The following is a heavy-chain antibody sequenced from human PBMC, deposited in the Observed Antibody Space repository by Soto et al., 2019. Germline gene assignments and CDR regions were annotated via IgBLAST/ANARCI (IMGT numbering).Heavy chain of an antibody. CDR2: ISSSSSYI. D-gene: IGHD6-13*01. V-gene: IGHV3-21*01. J-gene: IGHJ4*02. CDR3: ARGEHLYSSSWYWGDY. Sequence: EVQLVESGGGLVKPGGSLRLSCAASGFTFSSYSMNWVRQAPGKGLEWVSSISSSSSYIYYADSVKGRFTISRDNAKNSLDLQMNSLRAEDTAVYYCARGEHLYSSSWYWGDYWGQGTLVTVSS. CDR1: GFTFSSYS.